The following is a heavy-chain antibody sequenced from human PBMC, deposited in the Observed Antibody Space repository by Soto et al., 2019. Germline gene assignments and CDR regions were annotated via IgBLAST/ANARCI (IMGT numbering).Heavy chain of an antibody. CDR2: IWYDGSNK. CDR3: ARDRSYVPFWVDY. CDR1: GFTFSTYG. V-gene: IGHV3-33*01. J-gene: IGHJ4*02. D-gene: IGHD3-3*01. Sequence: QVQLVESGGGVVQPGRSLRLSCAVSGFTFSTYGIHWVRQAPGKGLEWVAVIWYDGSNKYYADSVKGRFTISRDNSYITLYLQMNSLTADDTAVYYCARDRSYVPFWVDYWGQGTLVSVSS.